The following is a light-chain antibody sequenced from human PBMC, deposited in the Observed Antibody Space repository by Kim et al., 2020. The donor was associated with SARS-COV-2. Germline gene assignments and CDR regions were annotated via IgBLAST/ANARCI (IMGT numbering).Light chain of an antibody. J-gene: IGLJ2*01. CDR3: QASDSGTVV. CDR2: EDA. CDR1: KVGEKY. Sequence: ESPGQTSSITCSGDKVGEKYVYWYQQKAGQSPVLVMYEDAKRPSGIPERFSGSNSGNTATLTISGTQAMDEADYYCQASDSGTVVFGGGTQLTVL. V-gene: IGLV3-1*01.